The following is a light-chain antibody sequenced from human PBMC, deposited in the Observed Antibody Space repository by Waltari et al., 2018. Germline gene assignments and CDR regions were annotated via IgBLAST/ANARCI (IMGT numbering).Light chain of an antibody. J-gene: IGLJ1*01. CDR1: SSDIGKYNY. CDR3: CSDAGSGTYV. Sequence: QSALTQPASVSGSPGQSITISCTGTSSDIGKYNYASWYQHLPGKVPKVMISEVTKRPSGVSNRFSGSKSGNTASLTISGLQADDEAEYYCCSDAGSGTYVFGTGTKLTVV. CDR2: EVT. V-gene: IGLV2-23*02.